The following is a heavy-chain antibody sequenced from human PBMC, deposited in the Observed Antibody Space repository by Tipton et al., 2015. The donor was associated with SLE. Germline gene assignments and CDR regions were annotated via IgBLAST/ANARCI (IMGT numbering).Heavy chain of an antibody. Sequence: QLVQSGAEVKKPGSSVKVSCKASGGTFSSYAISWVRQAPGQGLEWMGGIIPIFGTANYAQKFQGRVTITADESTSTAYMELSSLRSEDTAVYYCARERGAYCGGDYYLYYYYGMDVWGQGTTVTVSS. CDR2: IIPIFGTA. CDR1: GGTFSSYA. J-gene: IGHJ6*02. CDR3: ARERGAYCGGDYYLYYYYGMDV. D-gene: IGHD2-21*01. V-gene: IGHV1-69*01.